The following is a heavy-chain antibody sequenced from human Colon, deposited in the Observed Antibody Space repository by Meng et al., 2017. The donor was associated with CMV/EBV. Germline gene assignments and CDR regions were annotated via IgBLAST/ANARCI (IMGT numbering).Heavy chain of an antibody. V-gene: IGHV4-39*07. D-gene: IGHD2-15*01. J-gene: IGHJ6*02. CDR3: AQDQFVKDYNYYGTDV. Sequence: GSLRLSCVVSGTSITSGSNYWGWVRQPPGKGLEWIGSIFSSGSTYYNSSLKSRVTISADTSKNHFSLTVMSVTAADTAVYYCAQDQFVKDYNYYGTDVWGQGTTVTVSS. CDR2: IFSSGST. CDR1: GTSITSGSNY.